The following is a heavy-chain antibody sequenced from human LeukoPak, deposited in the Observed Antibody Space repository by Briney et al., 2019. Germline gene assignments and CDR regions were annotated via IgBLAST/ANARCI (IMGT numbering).Heavy chain of an antibody. Sequence: PSETLSLTCAVYGGSFSGYYWSWIRQPPGKGLEWIGEINHSGSTNYNPSLKSRVTISVDTSKNQFSLKLSSVTAADTAVYYCARAKAGEFLVVVVAATNWFDPWGQGTLVTVSS. J-gene: IGHJ5*02. V-gene: IGHV4-34*01. CDR3: ARAKAGEFLVVVVAATNWFDP. D-gene: IGHD2-15*01. CDR1: GGSFSGYY. CDR2: INHSGST.